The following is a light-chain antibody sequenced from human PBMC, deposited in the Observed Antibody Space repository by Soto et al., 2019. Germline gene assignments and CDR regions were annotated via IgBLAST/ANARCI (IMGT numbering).Light chain of an antibody. CDR2: LSS. Sequence: DIVMTQSPLSLPVTPGEPASISCRSSQSLLHSNGYNYLNWYLQKPGQSPQVLIYLSSNRASGVPDRFSGSGSGTDFTLKISRVEAEDFGLYYCMQALQTPWTFGQGTKVEIK. CDR3: MQALQTPWT. V-gene: IGKV2-28*01. J-gene: IGKJ1*01. CDR1: QSLLHSNGYNY.